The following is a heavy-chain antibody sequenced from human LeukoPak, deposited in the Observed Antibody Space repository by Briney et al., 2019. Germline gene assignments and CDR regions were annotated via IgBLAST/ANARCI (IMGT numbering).Heavy chain of an antibody. Sequence: ASVKVSCKASGYTFTSYGVSWVRQAPGQGLEWMGWISTYNGNTNYAQKLQGRVTMTTDTSTNTAYMELRSLRSDDTAVYYCARELTESGRLRTPYYYDSSGYYDYWGQGTLVTVSS. D-gene: IGHD3-22*01. CDR3: ARELTESGRLRTPYYYDSSGYYDY. V-gene: IGHV1-18*01. CDR1: GYTFTSYG. J-gene: IGHJ4*02. CDR2: ISTYNGNT.